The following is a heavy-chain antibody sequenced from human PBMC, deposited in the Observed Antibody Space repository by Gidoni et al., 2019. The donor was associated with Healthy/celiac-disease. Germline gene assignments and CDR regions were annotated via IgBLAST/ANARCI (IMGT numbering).Heavy chain of an antibody. Sequence: QVQLVESGGGVVQPGRSLRLSCAASGLPFSRYAMHWVRQAPGKGLEWVAVISYDGSNKYYADSVKGRFTISRDNSKNTLYLQMNSLRAEDTAVYYYARDSPKLTVTNYYYGMDVWGQGTTVTVSS. J-gene: IGHJ6*02. CDR2: ISYDGSNK. CDR3: ARDSPKLTVTNYYYGMDV. D-gene: IGHD4-17*01. V-gene: IGHV3-30-3*01. CDR1: GLPFSRYA.